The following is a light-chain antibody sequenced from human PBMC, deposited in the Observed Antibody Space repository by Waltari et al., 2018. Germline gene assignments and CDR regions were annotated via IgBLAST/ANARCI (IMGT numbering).Light chain of an antibody. V-gene: IGKV3-20*01. Sequence: EIVLTQSPGTLSLSPGERAIVSCRASQSVGRTLAWYQQKPGQAPRLLIYGASNRATGTPDRFIGSGSGTEFSLTISGLEPEDSAVYYCQHYLRLPVAFGQGTKVEIK. CDR3: QHYLRLPVA. CDR2: GAS. CDR1: QSVGRT. J-gene: IGKJ1*01.